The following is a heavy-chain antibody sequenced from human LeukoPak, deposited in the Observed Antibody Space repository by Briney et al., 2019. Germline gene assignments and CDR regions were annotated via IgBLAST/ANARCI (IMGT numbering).Heavy chain of an antibody. Sequence: GGSLRLSCAASKFTFSNYWMSWVRQLPGKGLEWVANIKPDGSDTNYVDSVRGRFTISRDNAKNSLYLQMNSLRVEDTAIYYCARETGYRSGLGDYWGQGTLVTDSS. CDR1: KFTFSNYW. CDR3: ARETGYRSGLGDY. D-gene: IGHD6-19*01. CDR2: IKPDGSDT. J-gene: IGHJ4*02. V-gene: IGHV3-7*01.